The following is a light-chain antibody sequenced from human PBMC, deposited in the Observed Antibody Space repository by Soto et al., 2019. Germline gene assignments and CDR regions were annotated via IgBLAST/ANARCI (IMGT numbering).Light chain of an antibody. CDR2: GAS. V-gene: IGKV3-15*01. CDR1: QSVSSN. CDR3: QQYNNWPRT. Sequence: ENVLKKSPGKMSLAPGGRAPLSWMASQSVSSNLAWYQQKPGQAPRLLIYGASTRATGIPARFSGSGSGTEFTLTISSLQSEDFAVYYCQQYNNWPRTFGQGTKVDIK. J-gene: IGKJ1*01.